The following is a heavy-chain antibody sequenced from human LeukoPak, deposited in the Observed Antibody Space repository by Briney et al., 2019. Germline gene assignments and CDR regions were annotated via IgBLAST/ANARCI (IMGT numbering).Heavy chain of an antibody. CDR3: ARDRFDYALDY. D-gene: IGHD4-17*01. Sequence: KPSETLSLTCTVSGGSISSGDYYWSWIRQPPGKGLEWVSYISGSGTTMYYADSVKGRFTISRDNAKNSVFLQMNSLRADDTAVYYCARDRFDYALDYWGQGTLVTVSS. V-gene: IGHV3-11*04. CDR2: ISGSGTTM. CDR1: GGSISSGDYY. J-gene: IGHJ4*02.